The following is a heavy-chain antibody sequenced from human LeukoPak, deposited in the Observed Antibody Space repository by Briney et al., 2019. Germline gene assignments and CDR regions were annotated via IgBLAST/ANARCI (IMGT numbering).Heavy chain of an antibody. V-gene: IGHV1-8*01. CDR3: ARKFLGSRGYYFDY. J-gene: IGHJ4*02. CDR1: GYTFTSYD. Sequence: ASVKVSCKASGYTFTSYDINWMRQAPGQGLEWVGWMNPNSGNTGYAQTFQGKLTMTRNTSISTAYMELSSLRSDDTAVYYCARKFLGSRGYYFDYWGQGTLVTVSS. CDR2: MNPNSGNT. D-gene: IGHD3-10*01.